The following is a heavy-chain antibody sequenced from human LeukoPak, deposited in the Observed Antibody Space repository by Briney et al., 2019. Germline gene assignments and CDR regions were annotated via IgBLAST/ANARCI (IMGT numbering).Heavy chain of an antibody. CDR1: GYTFTSYY. CDR3: ARDSNSYHDSSGYYDY. D-gene: IGHD3-22*01. CDR2: INPSGGST. V-gene: IGHV1-46*01. Sequence: ASVKVSYKASGYTFTSYYMHWVRQAAGQGLEWMGIINPSGGSTSYAQKFQGRVTMTRDMSTSTVYMELSSLRSEDTAVYYCARDSNSYHDSSGYYDYWGQGTLVTVSS. J-gene: IGHJ4*02.